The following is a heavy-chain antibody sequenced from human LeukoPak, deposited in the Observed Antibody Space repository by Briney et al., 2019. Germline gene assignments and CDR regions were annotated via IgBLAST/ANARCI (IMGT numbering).Heavy chain of an antibody. CDR1: SGSINSYF. D-gene: IGHD1-26*01. V-gene: IGHV4-4*07. Sequence: PSETLSLTCTVSSGSINSYFWGWVRQPPGKGLEWIGRIYTTGRTHCNPSLKSRVTMSVDTSTNQFSHNLRSMTAADTAVYYCGRQGYTASHYFLDFWSQGTLVAVS. CDR3: GRQGYTASHYFLDF. CDR2: IYTTGRT. J-gene: IGHJ4*02.